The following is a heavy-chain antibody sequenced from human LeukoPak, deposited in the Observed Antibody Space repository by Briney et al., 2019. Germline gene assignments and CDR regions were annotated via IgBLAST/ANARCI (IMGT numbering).Heavy chain of an antibody. D-gene: IGHD3-10*01. J-gene: IGHJ4*02. CDR2: IYYSGST. CDR3: ASLYGSGSYSKLDY. V-gene: IGHV4-30-4*08. CDR1: GGSISSGDYY. Sequence: PSQTLSPTCTVSGGSISSGDYYWSWIRQPPGKGLEWIGYIYYSGSTYYNPSLKSRVAISVDTSKNQFSLKLSSVTAADTAVYYCASLYGSGSYSKLDYWGQGTLVTVSS.